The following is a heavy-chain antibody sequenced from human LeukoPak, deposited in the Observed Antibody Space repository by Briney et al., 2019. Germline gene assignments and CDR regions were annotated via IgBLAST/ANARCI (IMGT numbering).Heavy chain of an antibody. CDR2: INHSGST. D-gene: IGHD3-9*01. J-gene: IGHJ4*02. Sequence: SETLSLTCAVYGGSFSGYYWSWIRQPPGKGLEWIGEINHSGSTNYNPSLKSRVTISVDTSKNQFSLKLSSVTAADTAVYYCASVGRYFDPPDYFDCWGQGTLVTVSS. CDR1: GGSFSGYY. V-gene: IGHV4-34*01. CDR3: ASVGRYFDPPDYFDC.